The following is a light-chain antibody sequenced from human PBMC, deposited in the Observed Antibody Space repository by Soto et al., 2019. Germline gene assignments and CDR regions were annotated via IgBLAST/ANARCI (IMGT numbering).Light chain of an antibody. V-gene: IGKV1-5*01. CDR1: QSISSW. CDR2: DAS. Sequence: DIPMTQSPSTLSASVGDRVTITCRASQSISSWLAWYQQKPGKAPKLLIYDASSLESGVPSRFSGSGAGTEFTLTISSLQPDDFATYYCQQYKSYPWEVGQGTKVEIK. J-gene: IGKJ1*01. CDR3: QQYKSYPWE.